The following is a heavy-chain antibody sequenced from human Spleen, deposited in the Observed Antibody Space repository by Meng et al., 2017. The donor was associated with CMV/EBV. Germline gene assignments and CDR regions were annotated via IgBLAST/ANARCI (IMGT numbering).Heavy chain of an antibody. CDR3: ASGDYGGAFV. Sequence: ASVKVSCKASGYKFIDFYVHWVRQAPGQGLEWMGWINPNSGGTNYAQKFQGRVTMTRDTSISTAYMELSRLRSDDTAVYYCASGDYGGAFVWGQGTLVTVSS. CDR1: GYKFIDFY. J-gene: IGHJ4*02. V-gene: IGHV1-2*02. D-gene: IGHD4-17*01. CDR2: INPNSGGT.